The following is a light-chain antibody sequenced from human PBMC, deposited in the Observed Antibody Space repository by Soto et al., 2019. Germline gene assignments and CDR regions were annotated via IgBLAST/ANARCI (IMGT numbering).Light chain of an antibody. CDR1: QSVSSN. CDR3: PQYSNWPSLT. J-gene: IGKJ4*01. CDR2: GVS. Sequence: ERIMTQSLATVNVSPGEGATLSWRASQSVSSNLAWYQQKPGQAPRLPIYGVSTRETGNPARFRGSVSEKKYTLTISSMQSEDVAVYFCPQYSNWPSLTFGGGTMVDIK. V-gene: IGKV3-15*01.